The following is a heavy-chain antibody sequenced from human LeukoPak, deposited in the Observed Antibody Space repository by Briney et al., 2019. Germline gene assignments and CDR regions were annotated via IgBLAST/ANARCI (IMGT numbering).Heavy chain of an antibody. CDR3: TTDLIHGSSG. D-gene: IGHD6-19*01. CDR2: IKTDGSTT. CDR1: GFSFSTYW. J-gene: IGHJ4*02. V-gene: IGHV3-7*01. Sequence: GGSLRLSCAASGFSFSTYWITWVRQAPGKGLECVANIKTDGSTTYYLDSVKGRFTISRNNARSIRYLQMNSLRVEDTAVYYCTTDLIHGSSGWGQGSLIAV.